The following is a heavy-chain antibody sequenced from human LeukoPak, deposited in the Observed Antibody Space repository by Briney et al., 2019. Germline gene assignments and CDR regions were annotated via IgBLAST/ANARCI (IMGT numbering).Heavy chain of an antibody. CDR3: ARLTAESALGYYFDY. CDR1: AYSISSGSY. D-gene: IGHD7-27*01. CDR2: IYRSGST. Sequence: SETLSLTCTVSAYSISSGSYWGRVRQSPGKGLEWIGNIYRSGSTDYNPSLKSRVTIALDTSRNAFSLSLMSVTAADTAVYYCARLTAESALGYYFDYWGQGALVTVSS. J-gene: IGHJ4*02. V-gene: IGHV4-38-2*02.